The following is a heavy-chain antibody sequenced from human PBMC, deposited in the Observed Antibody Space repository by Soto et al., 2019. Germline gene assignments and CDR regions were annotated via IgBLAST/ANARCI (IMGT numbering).Heavy chain of an antibody. Sequence: SETLSLTCTVSGGSISSYDCSWIRQPPGKGLEWIGYIYYSGSTNYNPSLKSRVTISVDTSKNQFSLKLSSLTAADTAVYYCASTEYCSSTSCYALDYWGQRPLVTVPS. CDR1: GGSISSYD. CDR3: ASTEYCSSTSCYALDY. J-gene: IGHJ4*02. V-gene: IGHV4-59*01. D-gene: IGHD2-2*01. CDR2: IYYSGST.